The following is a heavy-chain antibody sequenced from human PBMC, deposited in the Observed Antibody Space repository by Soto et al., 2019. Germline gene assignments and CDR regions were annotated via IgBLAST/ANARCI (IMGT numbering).Heavy chain of an antibody. Sequence: PGESLKISCAASGFTFSSYGMHWVRQAPGKGLEWVAVIWYDGSNKYYADSVKGRFTISRDNSKNTLYLQMNSLRAEDTAVYYCARELMEGYSGSYQGPFDYWGQGTLVTVSS. CDR3: ARELMEGYSGSYQGPFDY. D-gene: IGHD1-26*01. J-gene: IGHJ4*02. CDR1: GFTFSSYG. V-gene: IGHV3-33*01. CDR2: IWYDGSNK.